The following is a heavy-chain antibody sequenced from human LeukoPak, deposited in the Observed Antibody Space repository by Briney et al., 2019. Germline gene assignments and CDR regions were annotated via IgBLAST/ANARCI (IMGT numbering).Heavy chain of an antibody. D-gene: IGHD3-3*01. CDR3: ARVRTIFGVVIISPRVDY. CDR1: GYSINSGYY. Sequence: PSETLSLTCTVSGYSINSGYYWGWIRQPPGKGLEWIGSIYHSGSTYYNPSLKSRVTISVDTSKNQFSLKLSSVTAADTAVYYCARVRTIFGVVIISPRVDYWGQGTLVTVSS. CDR2: IYHSGST. V-gene: IGHV4-38-2*02. J-gene: IGHJ4*02.